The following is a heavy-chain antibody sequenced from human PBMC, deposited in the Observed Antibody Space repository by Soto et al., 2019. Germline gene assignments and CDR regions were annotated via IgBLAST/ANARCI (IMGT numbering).Heavy chain of an antibody. CDR2: IYYSGNT. CDR1: GDSMSSGDYY. V-gene: IGHV4-30-4*01. Sequence: PSEARSLTWTVSGDSMSSGDYYWSWIRQAPGKGLEWIGCIYYSGNTYYNPSLKRRFSISVDTSKNQFSLQLSSVTVADTAVYYCVRDFKRHSSPPSPLPYWALGTLVTVS. J-gene: IGHJ1*01. CDR3: VRDFKRHSSPPSPLPY. D-gene: IGHD6-13*01.